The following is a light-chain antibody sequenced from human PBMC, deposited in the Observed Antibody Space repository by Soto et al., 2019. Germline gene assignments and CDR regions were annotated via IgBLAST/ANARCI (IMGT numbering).Light chain of an antibody. J-gene: IGLJ1*01. V-gene: IGLV1-40*01. CDR2: GNS. CDR3: QSYDSSLYV. Sequence: QSVLTQPPSVSGAPGQRVTISCTGSSSNIGAGYDVHWYQQLPGTAPKLLIYGNSNRPSGVPDRFSGSKSGTSASLAITWLQAEDEAYYYCQSYDSSLYVFGTGTKVTVL. CDR1: SSNIGAGYD.